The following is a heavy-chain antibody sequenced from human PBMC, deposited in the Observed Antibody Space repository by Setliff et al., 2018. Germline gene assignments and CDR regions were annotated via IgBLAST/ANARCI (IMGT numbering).Heavy chain of an antibody. CDR1: GGSLSSYNY. V-gene: IGHV4-39*01. CDR2: INYYGSIFDDGTTYST. D-gene: IGHD3-10*01. J-gene: IGHJ6*03. CDR3: ARHDARGYYYYMDV. Sequence: SETLSLTCTVSGGSLSSYNYWSWIRQPAGKGLEWIGSINYYGSIFDDGTTYSTYYNPSLKSPVTISIDTSKNQFSLKLSSVTAADTAIYYCARHDARGYYYYMDVWGEGTTVTVSS.